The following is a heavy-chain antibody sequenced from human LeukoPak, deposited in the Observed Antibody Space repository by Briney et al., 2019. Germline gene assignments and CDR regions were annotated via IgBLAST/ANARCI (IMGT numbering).Heavy chain of an antibody. V-gene: IGHV3-7*01. D-gene: IGHD5-12*01. CDR1: GFTFSNYW. J-gene: IGHJ4*02. Sequence: VGSLRLSCAASGFTFSNYWMSWVRQAPGKGLEWVAHINQDGREENYMDSVKARFIMSRDNAQNSLSLQMDSLRAEDTAVYYCVRDGGVSGYDLLDYWGQGTLVSVSS. CDR3: VRDGGVSGYDLLDY. CDR2: INQDGREE.